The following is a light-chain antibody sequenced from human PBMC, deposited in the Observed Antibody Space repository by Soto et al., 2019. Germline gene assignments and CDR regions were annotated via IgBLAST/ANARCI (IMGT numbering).Light chain of an antibody. CDR3: QLWYLSSYHLYV. V-gene: IGLV3-21*02. CDR2: DDS. CDR1: NIGSKS. J-gene: IGLJ1*01. Sequence: SYELTQPPSVSVAPGQTARITCGGHNIGSKSVHWYQQKPGQAPVLVVYDDSDRPSGIPERFSGSNSGNTATLTIRGVEAGDEDDYYCQLWYLSSYHLYVFGTGTKLTVL.